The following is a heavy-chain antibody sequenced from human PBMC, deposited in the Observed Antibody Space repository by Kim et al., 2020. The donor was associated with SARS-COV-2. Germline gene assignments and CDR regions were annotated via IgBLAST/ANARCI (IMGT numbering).Heavy chain of an antibody. Sequence: SVKVSCKASGYTFTSYDINWVRQAPGQGLEWMGGIIPIFGTANYAQKFQGRVTITADESTSTAYMELSSLRSEDTAVYYCARDSEVVISVVEYYYYGMDVWGQGTTVTVSS. J-gene: IGHJ6*02. D-gene: IGHD3-22*01. CDR2: IIPIFGTA. V-gene: IGHV1-69*13. CDR3: ARDSEVVISVVEYYYYGMDV. CDR1: GYTFTSYD.